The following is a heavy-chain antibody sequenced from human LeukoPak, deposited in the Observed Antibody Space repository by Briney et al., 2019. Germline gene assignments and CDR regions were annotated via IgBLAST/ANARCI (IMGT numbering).Heavy chain of an antibody. CDR2: INQDGSEN. CDR1: GFTFSSYW. Sequence: GGSLRLSCGFSGFTFSSYWMSWVRQAPGKGLEWVANINQDGSENYYVDSVKGRFTISRDNAKNSLYLQMNSLRVEDTAVYYCARGRPLDYWGQGTLVTVSS. J-gene: IGHJ4*02. V-gene: IGHV3-7*01. CDR3: ARGRPLDY.